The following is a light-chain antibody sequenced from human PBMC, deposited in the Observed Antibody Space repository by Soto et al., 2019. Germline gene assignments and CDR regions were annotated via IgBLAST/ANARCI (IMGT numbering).Light chain of an antibody. CDR1: QDISNY. CDR3: QKYSGPPYT. Sequence: DIQMTQSPSSLSASVGDRVTITCRASQDISNYLAWYQQKPGKVPKLLIYTASTLQSGVPSRFSGSGSGTDFTLTIASLQPEDVATFYCQKYSGPPYTFGHGTKLEIK. J-gene: IGKJ2*01. CDR2: TAS. V-gene: IGKV1-27*01.